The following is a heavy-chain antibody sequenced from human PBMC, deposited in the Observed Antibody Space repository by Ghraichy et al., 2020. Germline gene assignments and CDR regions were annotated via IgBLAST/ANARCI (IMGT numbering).Heavy chain of an antibody. CDR1: GFTFSSYW. CDR2: INSDGSST. CDR3: AREWVAVAGPYYGMDV. Sequence: GGSLRLSCAASGFTFSSYWMHWVRQAPGKGLVWVSRINSDGSSTSYADSVKGRFTISRDNAKNTLYLQMNSLRAEDTAVYYCAREWVAVAGPYYGMDVWGQGTTVTVSS. D-gene: IGHD6-19*01. V-gene: IGHV3-74*01. J-gene: IGHJ6*02.